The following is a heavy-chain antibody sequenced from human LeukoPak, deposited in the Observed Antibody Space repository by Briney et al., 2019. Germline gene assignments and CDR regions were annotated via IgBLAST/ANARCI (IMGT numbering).Heavy chain of an antibody. CDR3: AREGYSSNWYDY. D-gene: IGHD6-19*01. CDR2: IYYTGST. Sequence: SETLSLTCTASGVSIINYYWSWVRQTPGKGLEWIGYIYYTGSTNYNPSLKSRVTISVDTSKNQCSLKLRSVTAADTAVYYCAREGYSSNWYDYWGQGILVTVSS. V-gene: IGHV4-59*01. J-gene: IGHJ5*01. CDR1: GVSIINYY.